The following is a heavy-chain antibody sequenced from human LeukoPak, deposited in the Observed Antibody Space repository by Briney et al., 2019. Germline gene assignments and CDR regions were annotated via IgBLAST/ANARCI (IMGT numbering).Heavy chain of an antibody. D-gene: IGHD3-10*01. CDR2: ISYDGSNK. J-gene: IGHJ4*02. CDR3: ASAPRDYYFGSGSMGSYFDY. Sequence: GGSLRLSCAASGFTFSSYAMHWVRQAPGKGLEWVAVISYDGSNKYYADSVKGRFTISRDNSKNTLYVQMNSLRAEDTAVYYCASAPRDYYFGSGSMGSYFDYWGQGTLVTVSS. CDR1: GFTFSSYA. V-gene: IGHV3-30-3*01.